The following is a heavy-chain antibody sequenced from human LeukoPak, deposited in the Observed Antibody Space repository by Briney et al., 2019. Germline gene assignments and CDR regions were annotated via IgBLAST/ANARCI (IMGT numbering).Heavy chain of an antibody. CDR1: GFTFSNAW. J-gene: IGHJ4*02. Sequence: GGPLRLSCAASGFTFSNAWMSWVRQAPGKGLEWVGRIKSKTEGGTTDYAAPVKGRFTISRDDSKNMLYLQMNSLKTEDTAVYYCTIRRSTTVPSYWGQGTLVTVSS. CDR2: IKSKTEGGTT. D-gene: IGHD4-17*01. CDR3: TIRRSTTVPSY. V-gene: IGHV3-15*01.